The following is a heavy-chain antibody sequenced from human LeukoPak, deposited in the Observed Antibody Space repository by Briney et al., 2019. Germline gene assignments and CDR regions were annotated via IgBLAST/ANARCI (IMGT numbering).Heavy chain of an antibody. D-gene: IGHD4-11*01. CDR3: AKARNSDYRFGFDI. V-gene: IGHV3-23*01. CDR2: ISGSGGST. Sequence: GGSLRVSCAVARFTFSNYGMSWVRQAPGKGLEWVSGISGSGGSTYYADSVKGRFTFFGDNYRNTLYLQMSSLRAENTAVYYCAKARNSDYRFGFDIWGQGTMVTVSS. CDR1: RFTFSNYG. J-gene: IGHJ3*02.